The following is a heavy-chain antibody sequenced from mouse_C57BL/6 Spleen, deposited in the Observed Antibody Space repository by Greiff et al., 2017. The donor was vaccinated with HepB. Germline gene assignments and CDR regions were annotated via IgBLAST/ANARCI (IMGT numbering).Heavy chain of an antibody. J-gene: IGHJ2*01. Sequence: VMLVESGPELVKPGASVKLSCKASGYTFTSYDINWVKQRPGQGLEWIGWIYPRDGSTKYNEKFKGKATLTVDTSSSTAYMELHSLTSEDSAVYVCARSRYFDYWGQGTTLTVSS. CDR3: ARSRYFDY. CDR2: IYPRDGST. V-gene: IGHV1-85*01. CDR1: GYTFTSYD.